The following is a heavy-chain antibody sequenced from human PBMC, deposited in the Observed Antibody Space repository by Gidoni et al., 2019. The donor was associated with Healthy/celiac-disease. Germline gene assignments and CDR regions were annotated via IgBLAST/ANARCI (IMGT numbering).Heavy chain of an antibody. Sequence: QLQLQESCPGLVTPSETLSLTCTVSGGSISRSSYYWGWIRQPPGKGLEWIGSIYYSGSTYYNPSLKSRVTISVDTSKNQFSRKLSSVTAADTAVYYCARHEMPWIQLWSHSFDYWGQGTLVTVSS. J-gene: IGHJ4*02. V-gene: IGHV4-39*01. D-gene: IGHD5-18*01. CDR1: GGSISRSSYY. CDR2: IYYSGST. CDR3: ARHEMPWIQLWSHSFDY.